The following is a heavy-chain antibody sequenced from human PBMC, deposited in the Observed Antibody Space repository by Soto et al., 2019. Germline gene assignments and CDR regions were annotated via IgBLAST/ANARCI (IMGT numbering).Heavy chain of an antibody. J-gene: IGHJ1*01. CDR2: IIPIFGTA. D-gene: IGHD4-17*01. CDR3: ARVGDYGDYVYFQH. CDR1: GGTFSSYA. V-gene: IGHV1-69*12. Sequence: QVQLVQSGAEVKKPGSSVKVSCKASGGTFSSYAISWVRQAPGQGLEWMGGIIPIFGTANYAQKFQGRVTXXAXEXKSTAYMELSSLRSEDTAVYYCARVGDYGDYVYFQHWGQGTLVTVSS.